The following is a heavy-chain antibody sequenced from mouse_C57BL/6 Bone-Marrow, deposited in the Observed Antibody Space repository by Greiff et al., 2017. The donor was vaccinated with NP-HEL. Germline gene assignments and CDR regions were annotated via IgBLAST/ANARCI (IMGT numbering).Heavy chain of an antibody. D-gene: IGHD1-1*01. J-gene: IGHJ1*03. V-gene: IGHV1-66*01. CDR2: IYPGSGNT. CDR1: GYSFTSYY. CDR3: ARGTTVVARYFDV. Sequence: QVQLQQSGPELVKPGASVKISCKASGYSFTSYYIHWVKQRPGQGLEWIGWIYPGSGNTKYNEKFKGKATLTADTSSSTAYMQLSSLTSEDSAVYYCARGTTVVARYFDVWGTGTTVTVSS.